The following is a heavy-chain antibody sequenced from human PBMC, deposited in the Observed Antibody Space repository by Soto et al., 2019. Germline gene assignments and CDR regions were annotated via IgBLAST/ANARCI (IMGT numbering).Heavy chain of an antibody. J-gene: IGHJ6*02. D-gene: IGHD3-3*01. Sequence: SETLSLTCTVSGGSISSYYWSWIRQPPGKGLEWIGYIYYSGSTNYNPSLKSRVTISVDTSKNQFSLKLSSVTAADTAVYYCARRYDFWSGYYTYYYYGMDVRGQGTTVTVSS. V-gene: IGHV4-59*01. CDR1: GGSISSYY. CDR3: ARRYDFWSGYYTYYYYGMDV. CDR2: IYYSGST.